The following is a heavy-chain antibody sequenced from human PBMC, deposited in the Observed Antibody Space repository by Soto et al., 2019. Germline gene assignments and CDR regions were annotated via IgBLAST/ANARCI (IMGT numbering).Heavy chain of an antibody. D-gene: IGHD3-10*01. CDR3: ARSWFGELFFDY. Sequence: EVQLVESGGGLVQPGGSLRLSCAASGFTFSSYSMNWVRQAPGKGLEWVSYISSSSSTIYYADSVKGRFTVSRDNANNSMYLQMNSLRAEDTAVYYCARSWFGELFFDYWGKGTLVTVSS. CDR1: GFTFSSYS. J-gene: IGHJ4*02. V-gene: IGHV3-48*01. CDR2: ISSSSSTI.